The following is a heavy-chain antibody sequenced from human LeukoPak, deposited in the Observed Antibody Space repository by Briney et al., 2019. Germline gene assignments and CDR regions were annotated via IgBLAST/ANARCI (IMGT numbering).Heavy chain of an antibody. Sequence: GGSLRLSCAASGFTFSSYAMHWVRQAPGKGLEWVSSISSTSAYIHYADSVKGRFTISRDNVDNVVYLEMNSLGAEDTATYYCARVAVSGPTGWFNSWGQGTLVIVSS. D-gene: IGHD2-8*02. CDR3: ARVAVSGPTGWFNS. J-gene: IGHJ5*01. V-gene: IGHV3-21*01. CDR2: ISSTSAYI. CDR1: GFTFSSYA.